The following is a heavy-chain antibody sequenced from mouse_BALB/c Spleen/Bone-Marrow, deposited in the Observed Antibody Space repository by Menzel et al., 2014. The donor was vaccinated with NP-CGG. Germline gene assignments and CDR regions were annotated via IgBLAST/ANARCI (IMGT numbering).Heavy chain of an antibody. D-gene: IGHD4-1*01. CDR3: TRGGNWDDFDS. Sequence: EVMLVESGGGLVQPGGSRKLSCAASGFTFSSFGMHWVRQAPEKGLEWVAYISSGSSTIFYADTVKGRFTVPRDNPKNTLFLQMTSLRSEDTAMYFCTRGGNWDDFDSWGQGTTLTVSS. J-gene: IGHJ2*01. CDR1: GFTFSSFG. V-gene: IGHV5-17*02. CDR2: ISSGSSTI.